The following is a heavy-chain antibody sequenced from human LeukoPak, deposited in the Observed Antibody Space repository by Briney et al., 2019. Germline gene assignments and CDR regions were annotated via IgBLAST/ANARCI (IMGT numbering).Heavy chain of an antibody. Sequence: ASVKVSCKGFGFTFNSYAISWVRQAPGQGLEWMGWVSAYSDNTYSAQKFQGRVTMTTDTSTSTAYMELSSLRSEDTAVYYCARWSRWNPYTSDAFDIWGQGTMVTVSS. V-gene: IGHV1-18*01. CDR1: GFTFNSYA. D-gene: IGHD1-1*01. CDR2: VSAYSDNT. CDR3: ARWSRWNPYTSDAFDI. J-gene: IGHJ3*02.